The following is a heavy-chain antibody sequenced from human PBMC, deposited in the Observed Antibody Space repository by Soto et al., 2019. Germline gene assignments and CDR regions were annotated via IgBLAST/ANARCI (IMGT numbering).Heavy chain of an antibody. CDR3: TRSGSSPYYYGMDV. V-gene: IGHV3-21*05. CDR1: GFRFSDYS. J-gene: IGHJ6*02. CDR2: INSNRINT. D-gene: IGHD6-6*01. Sequence: GGSLRLSCAASGFRFSDYSMNWVRQAPGRGLVWVSCINSNRINTHYADSVEGRFTISRDNAKNTLYLQMNSLRAEDTAVYYCTRSGSSPYYYGMDVWGQGTTVTVSS.